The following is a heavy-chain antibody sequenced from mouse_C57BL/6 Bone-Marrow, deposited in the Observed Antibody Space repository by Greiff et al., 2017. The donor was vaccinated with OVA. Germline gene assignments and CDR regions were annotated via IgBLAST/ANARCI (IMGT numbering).Heavy chain of an antibody. CDR2: ISSGSSTI. V-gene: IGHV5-17*01. D-gene: IGHD1-1*01. CDR1: GFTFSDYG. J-gene: IGHJ1*03. Sequence: DVMLVESGGCLVKPGGSLKLSCAASGFTFSDYGMHWVRQAPEKGLEWVAYISSGSSTIYYADTVKGRFTISRDNAKNTLFLQMTSLRSEDTAMYYCARAYYYGSSGYFDVWGTGTTVTVSS. CDR3: ARAYYYGSSGYFDV.